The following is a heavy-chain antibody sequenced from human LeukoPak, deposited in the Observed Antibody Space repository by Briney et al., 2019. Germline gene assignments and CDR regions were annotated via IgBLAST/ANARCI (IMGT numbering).Heavy chain of an antibody. Sequence: GGSLRLSCAASGFSFSDYSMTWVRRAPGKGLEWVSSISSSSTYIHYADSVKGQFSISRDNSKNTLYLQMNSLRAEDTAVYYCASARGSNYGSLGDWGQGTLVTVSS. J-gene: IGHJ4*02. D-gene: IGHD5-18*01. CDR2: ISSSSTYI. CDR3: ASARGSNYGSLGD. V-gene: IGHV3-21*04. CDR1: GFSFSDYS.